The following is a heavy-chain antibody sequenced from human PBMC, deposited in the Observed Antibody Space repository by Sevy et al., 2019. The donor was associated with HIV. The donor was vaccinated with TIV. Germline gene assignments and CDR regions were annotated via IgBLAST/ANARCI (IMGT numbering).Heavy chain of an antibody. CDR3: ARGQWLPVFDF. V-gene: IGHV4-59*01. Sequence: SETLSLTCTVSGGYNSYYYWTWIRQPPGKGLEWLGYIYHSGSTSYNPSLKTRVTISQDTSKSQFSLKPNSMTAADTAVYYCARGQWLPVFDFWGQGVLVTVSS. J-gene: IGHJ4*02. D-gene: IGHD3-22*01. CDR2: IYHSGST. CDR1: GGYNSYYY.